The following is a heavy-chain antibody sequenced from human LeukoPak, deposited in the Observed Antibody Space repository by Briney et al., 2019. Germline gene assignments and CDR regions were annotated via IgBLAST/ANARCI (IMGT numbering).Heavy chain of an antibody. D-gene: IGHD2-2*01. J-gene: IGHJ4*02. CDR3: ARDIGYCSSTSCSVGFDY. CDR2: ISSSSSYI. Sequence: GGSLRLSCAASGFTFSSYSMNWVRQAPGKGLEWVSSISSSSSYIYYADSVKGRFTISRDNAKNSLYLQMNSLRAEDTAVNYCARDIGYCSSTSCSVGFDYWGQGTLVTVSS. V-gene: IGHV3-21*01. CDR1: GFTFSSYS.